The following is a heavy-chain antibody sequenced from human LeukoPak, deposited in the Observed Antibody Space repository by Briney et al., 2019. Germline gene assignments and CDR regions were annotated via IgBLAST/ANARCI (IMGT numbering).Heavy chain of an antibody. V-gene: IGHV1-2*02. D-gene: IGHD6-19*01. J-gene: IGHJ4*02. CDR1: GYTFTGYY. CDR2: INPNSGGT. Sequence: ASVKVSCKASGYTFTGYYMHWVRQAPGQGLKWLGWINPNSGGTNYAQKFQGRVTMTRDTSISTAYMELSRLRSDDTAVYYCARGWPYSSGYDYWGQGTLVTVSS. CDR3: ARGWPYSSGYDY.